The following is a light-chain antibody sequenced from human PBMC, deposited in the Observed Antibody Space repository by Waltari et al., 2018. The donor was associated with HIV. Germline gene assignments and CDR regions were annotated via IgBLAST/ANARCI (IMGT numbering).Light chain of an antibody. J-gene: IGKJ1*01. CDR3: HHYNNWRET. V-gene: IGKV3-15*01. CDR2: GTS. Sequence: EILMTQSPATPSVSPGERANLPCRASPSVNSNLAWYQQKPGQTPRLLINGTSTRATDIPARFSGSGSGTEVTLTISSLQSEDCAVYYCHHYNNWRETFGQGTKVEIK. CDR1: PSVNSN.